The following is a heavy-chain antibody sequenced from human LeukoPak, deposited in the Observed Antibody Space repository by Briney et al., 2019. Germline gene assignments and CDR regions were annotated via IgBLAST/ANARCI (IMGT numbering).Heavy chain of an antibody. J-gene: IGHJ4*02. CDR2: ISYDGSDK. D-gene: IGHD1-14*01. CDR1: GLTLRSFG. V-gene: IGHV3-30*18. CDR3: VKGLGNLFDD. Sequence: GGSLRLSSAASGLTLRSFGMHWVRQAAGKGLEWVTFISYDGSDKHYADSVKGRFTISRDTSKNTLYLQMNSLRVEDTAVYFCVKGLGNLFDDWGQGTLVTVSS.